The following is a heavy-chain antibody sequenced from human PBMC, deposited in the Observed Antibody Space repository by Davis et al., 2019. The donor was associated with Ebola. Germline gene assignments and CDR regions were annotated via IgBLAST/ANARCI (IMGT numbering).Heavy chain of an antibody. CDR2: ISAYNGNT. J-gene: IGHJ6*02. V-gene: IGHV1-18*01. CDR3: ARDQRMGLRFLEWLFQYGMDV. D-gene: IGHD3-3*01. CDR1: GYTFTSYG. Sequence: ASVKVSCKASGYTFTSYGISWVRQAPGQGLEWMGWISAYNGNTNYAQKLQGRVTMTTDTSTSTAYMELRNLRSDDTAVYYCARDQRMGLRFLEWLFQYGMDVWGQGTTVTVSS.